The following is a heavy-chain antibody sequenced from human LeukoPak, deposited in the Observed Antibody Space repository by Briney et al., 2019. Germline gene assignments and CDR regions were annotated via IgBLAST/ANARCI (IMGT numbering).Heavy chain of an antibody. CDR2: LYSNGIT. V-gene: IGHV4-4*07. CDR1: GGSISNYY. D-gene: IGHD3-22*01. Sequence: SETLSLTCTVSGGSISNYYWSWIRQPAGKGLEWIGRLYSNGITYYNPSLKSRVTISVDTSKNQFSLRLSSVTAADTAVYYCARHVHVSMIVVILSDYFDYWGRGTLVSVSS. CDR3: ARHVHVSMIVVILSDYFDY. J-gene: IGHJ4*02.